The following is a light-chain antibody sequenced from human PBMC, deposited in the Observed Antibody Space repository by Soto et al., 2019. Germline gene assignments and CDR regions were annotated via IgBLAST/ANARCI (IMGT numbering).Light chain of an antibody. CDR2: SAS. J-gene: IGKJ2*01. CDR3: HTYNSYSLHT. CDR1: QGISSY. Sequence: DIQLTQSPSSLSASVGDRVTITCRVSQGISSYLNWYRQKPGKVPKLLIYSASNLQSGVPSRFSGSGSGTEFTLTISSLQPDDCATYYCHTYNSYSLHTFGQGTKLEIK. V-gene: IGKV1-27*01.